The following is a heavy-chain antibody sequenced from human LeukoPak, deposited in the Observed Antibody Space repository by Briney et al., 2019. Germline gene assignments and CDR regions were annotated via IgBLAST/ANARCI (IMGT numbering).Heavy chain of an antibody. D-gene: IGHD5-12*01. J-gene: IGHJ4*02. Sequence: GGSLRLSCAASGFSFTTSTMNWVRQAPGKGLEWVSSISPDSNYKYYVDSVKGRFTISRDNAKSSLYLQMNSLRAEDTAVYYCVRGGYRGFDYEYWGQGTLVTVSS. CDR1: GFSFTTST. V-gene: IGHV3-21*01. CDR3: VRGGYRGFDYEY. CDR2: ISPDSNYK.